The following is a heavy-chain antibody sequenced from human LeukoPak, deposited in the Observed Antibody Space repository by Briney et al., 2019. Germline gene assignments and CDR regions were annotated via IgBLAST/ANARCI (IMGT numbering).Heavy chain of an antibody. CDR1: GFTFGDYY. CDR2: IKQDGSEK. J-gene: IGHJ4*02. Sequence: GGSLRLSCAASGFTFGDYYMSWVRQAPGKGREWVANIKQDGSEKYYVDSVKGRFTISRDNAKNSLYLQMNSLRAEDTAVYYCVSTATFDYWGQGTLVTVSS. CDR3: VSTATFDY. V-gene: IGHV3-7*01. D-gene: IGHD2-15*01.